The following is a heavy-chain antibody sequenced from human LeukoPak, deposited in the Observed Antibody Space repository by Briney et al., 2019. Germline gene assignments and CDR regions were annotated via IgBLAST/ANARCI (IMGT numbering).Heavy chain of an antibody. CDR2: INHSGST. V-gene: IGHV4-34*01. D-gene: IGHD3-16*02. J-gene: IGHJ4*02. CDR3: SSLTSLGYFFDY. CDR1: GGSFSGYY. Sequence: SETLSLTCAVYGGSFSGYYWSWIRQPPGKGLEWVGEINHSGSTNYNPSLKSRVNISVDTSKNQSYLKLSSVTAADTAVYYCSSLTSLGYFFDYWGQGTLVTVSS.